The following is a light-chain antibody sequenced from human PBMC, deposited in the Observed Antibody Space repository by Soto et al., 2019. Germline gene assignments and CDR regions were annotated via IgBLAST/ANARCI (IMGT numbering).Light chain of an antibody. J-gene: IGKJ4*01. Sequence: DIVLTQSPATLSLSPGERATLSCRASQSVSSYLAWYQQKPGQAPRLLIYDASNRATGIPARFSGSGSGTDFTLTISSLEPEDFAVYYCQQRSNWPRLTFGGGTRWIS. CDR3: QQRSNWPRLT. CDR1: QSVSSY. CDR2: DAS. V-gene: IGKV3-11*01.